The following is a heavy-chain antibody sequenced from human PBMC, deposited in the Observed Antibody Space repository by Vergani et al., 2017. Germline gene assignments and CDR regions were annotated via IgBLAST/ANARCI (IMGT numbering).Heavy chain of an antibody. CDR1: GFTFSSYG. D-gene: IGHD3-10*01. V-gene: IGHV3-30*18. J-gene: IGHJ4*02. Sequence: QVQLVESGGGVVQPGRSLRLSCAASGFTFSSYGMHWVRQAPGKGLEWLAVISYDGSNKYYADSVKGRFTISRDNSKNTLYLQMNSLRAEDTAVYYCAKDWDYYGSGSYSMGFDYWGQGTLVTVSS. CDR3: AKDWDYYGSGSYSMGFDY. CDR2: ISYDGSNK.